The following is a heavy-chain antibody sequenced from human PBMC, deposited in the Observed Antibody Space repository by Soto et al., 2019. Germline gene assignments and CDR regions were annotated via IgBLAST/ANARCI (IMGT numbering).Heavy chain of an antibody. CDR3: ARLVVRGFYFDY. CDR1: GYTFTSYG. V-gene: IGHV1-18*01. Sequence: ASVKVSCKASGYTFTSYGISWVRQAPGQGLEWMGLLIPYNGDRIYAQKFQGRVILTTDTATNTAYMELGSLRSDDTAVYYCARLVVRGFYFDYWGQGTLVTVSS. CDR2: LIPYNGDR. J-gene: IGHJ4*02. D-gene: IGHD3-10*01.